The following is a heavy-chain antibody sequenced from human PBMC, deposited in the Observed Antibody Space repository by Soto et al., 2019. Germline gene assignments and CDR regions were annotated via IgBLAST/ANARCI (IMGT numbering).Heavy chain of an antibody. J-gene: IGHJ5*02. CDR1: GFTFTTYA. Sequence: QVQLVESGGGVVQPGRSLRLSCAASGFTFTTYAMHWVRQAPGKGLEWVAVISYDGTNEYYTDSVKGRFTISRDNSKNTLNLQMNSLRPEDTALYYWARDGSGTYYGWFDPWGQGTLVTVSS. D-gene: IGHD3-10*01. V-gene: IGHV3-30-3*01. CDR2: ISYDGTNE. CDR3: ARDGSGTYYGWFDP.